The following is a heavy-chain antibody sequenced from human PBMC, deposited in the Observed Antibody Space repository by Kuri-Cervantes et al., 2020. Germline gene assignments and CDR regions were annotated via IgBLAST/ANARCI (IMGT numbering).Heavy chain of an antibody. CDR1: GFTFSSYG. D-gene: IGHD5/OR15-5a*01. J-gene: IGHJ4*02. CDR3: VRDHIYAFDY. Sequence: GESLKISCAASGFTFSSYGMHWVRQAPGKGLEWVAVISYDGSNKYYADSVKGRFTISRDNSKNTLYLQMNSLRDEDTAVYFCVRDHIYAFDYWGQGTLVTVSS. CDR2: ISYDGSNK. V-gene: IGHV3-30*03.